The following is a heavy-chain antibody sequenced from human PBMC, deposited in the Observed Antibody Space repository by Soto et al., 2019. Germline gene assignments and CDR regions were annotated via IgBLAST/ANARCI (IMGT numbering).Heavy chain of an antibody. CDR1: GGSFSGYY. CDR3: ASGHDSSGYYLCDY. Sequence: DTLALTCAVYGGSFSGYYWSWIRQPPGKGLEWIGEINHSGSTNYNPSLKSRVTISVDTSKNQFSLKLSSVTAADTAVYYLASGHDSSGYYLCDYWGQGTLVTVSS. CDR2: INHSGST. D-gene: IGHD3-22*01. V-gene: IGHV4-34*01. J-gene: IGHJ4*02.